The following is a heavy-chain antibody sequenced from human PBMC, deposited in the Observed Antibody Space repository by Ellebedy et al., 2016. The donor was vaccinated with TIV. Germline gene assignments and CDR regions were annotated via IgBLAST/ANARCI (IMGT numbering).Heavy chain of an antibody. V-gene: IGHV3-23*01. CDR3: AKGRGGGSDSSAPRYYFDY. Sequence: GESLKISCAASGFTFSSYAMSWVRQAPGKGLEWVSAISGSGGSTYYADSVEGRFTISRDNSQKTLYLQMNSLRAEDTAIYYCAKGRGGGSDSSAPRYYFDYWGLGTLVTVSS. CDR2: ISGSGGST. J-gene: IGHJ4*02. CDR1: GFTFSSYA. D-gene: IGHD3-22*01.